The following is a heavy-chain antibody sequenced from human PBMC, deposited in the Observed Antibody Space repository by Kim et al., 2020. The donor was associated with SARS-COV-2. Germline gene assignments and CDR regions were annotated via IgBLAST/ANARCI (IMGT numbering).Heavy chain of an antibody. CDR3: ARGVVAAMGGPFDI. V-gene: IGHV3-66*01. CDR2: LYSGGST. J-gene: IGHJ3*02. D-gene: IGHD2-15*01. Sequence: GGSLRLSCAASGLTVSSSYMTWVRQAPGKGLEWVSVLYSGGSTYYADIVKGRFTISRDSSKNTLNLQMNSLRAEDTAVYYCARGVVAAMGGPFDIWGQGTMVTVSS. CDR1: GLTVSSSY.